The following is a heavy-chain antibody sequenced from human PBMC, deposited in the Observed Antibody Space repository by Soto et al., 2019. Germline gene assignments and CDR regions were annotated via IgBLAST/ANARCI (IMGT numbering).Heavy chain of an antibody. CDR2: INHSGST. J-gene: IGHJ6*02. V-gene: IGHV4-34*01. CDR1: GGSFSGYY. CDR3: ARTRAWQSGYYRGYYYYGMDV. D-gene: IGHD3-3*01. Sequence: PSETLSLTCAVYGGSFSGYYWSWIRQPPGKGLEWIGEINHSGSTNYNPSLKSRVTISVDTSKNQFSLKLSSVTAADTAVYYCARTRAWQSGYYRGYYYYGMDVWGQGTTVT.